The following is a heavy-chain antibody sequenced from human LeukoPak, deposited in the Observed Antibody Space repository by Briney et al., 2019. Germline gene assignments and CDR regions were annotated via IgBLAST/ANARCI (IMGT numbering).Heavy chain of an antibody. Sequence: PGGSLRLSCTASGFASGFTYGDYAMSWVRQAPGKGLEWVGFIRTKAYGGTTEYAASGKGRFTISRDGSKSIAYLQMNSLKTEDTAVYYCTRTYYDSTGYLFDYCGQATLVTVSS. J-gene: IGHJ4*02. D-gene: IGHD3-22*01. CDR2: IRTKAYGGTT. V-gene: IGHV3-49*04. CDR1: GFASGFTYGDYA. CDR3: TRTYYDSTGYLFDY.